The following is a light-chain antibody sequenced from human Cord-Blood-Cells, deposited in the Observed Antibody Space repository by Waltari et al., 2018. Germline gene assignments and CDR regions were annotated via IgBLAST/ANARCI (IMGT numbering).Light chain of an antibody. CDR1: SSDVGGYNY. V-gene: IGLV2-8*01. Sequence: QSALTQPPSASGSPGQSVTISCTGTSSDVGGYNYVSWYQQHPGKAPKLMIYEVSKRPSGILERYSGSSSGNAASLTFSGRQAEDEADYYCSSYAGSNNYVFGTGTKVTVL. J-gene: IGLJ1*01. CDR2: EVS. CDR3: SSYAGSNNYV.